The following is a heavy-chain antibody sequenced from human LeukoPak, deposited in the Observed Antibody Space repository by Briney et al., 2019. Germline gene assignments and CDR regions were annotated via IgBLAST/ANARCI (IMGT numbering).Heavy chain of an antibody. CDR2: IYSGGST. Sequence: GGSLRLSCAASGFTVSNNYMSWVRQAPGKGLEWVSVIYSGGSTYYADSVKGRFTISRDNSKNTLYLQMNSLRAEDTAVYYCAKDPLGGATTYFYWGQGTLVTVSS. CDR3: AKDPLGGATTYFY. V-gene: IGHV3-53*01. D-gene: IGHD1-26*01. J-gene: IGHJ4*02. CDR1: GFTVSNNY.